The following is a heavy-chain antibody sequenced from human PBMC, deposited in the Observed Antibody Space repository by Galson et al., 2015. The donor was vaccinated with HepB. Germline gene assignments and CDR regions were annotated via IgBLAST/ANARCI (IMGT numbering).Heavy chain of an antibody. CDR3: AKDRIAVAYAHAFDI. CDR2: IWYDGSNK. V-gene: IGHV3-33*06. CDR1: GFTFSSYG. Sequence: SLRLSCAASGFTFSSYGMHWVRQAPGKGLEWVAVIWYDGSNKYYADSVKGRFTISRDNSKNTLYLQMNSLRAGDTAVYYCAKDRIAVAYAHAFDIWGQGTMVTVSS. D-gene: IGHD6-19*01. J-gene: IGHJ3*02.